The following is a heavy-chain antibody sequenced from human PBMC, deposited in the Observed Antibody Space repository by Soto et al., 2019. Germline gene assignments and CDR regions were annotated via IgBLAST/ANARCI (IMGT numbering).Heavy chain of an antibody. CDR1: GFTFSSYG. Sequence: PGGSLRLSCAASGFTFSSYGMHWVRQAPGKGLEWVAVIWYDGSNKYYADSVKGRFTISRDNSKNTLYLQMNSLRAEDTAVYYCAXVQGTQQLAYYYYGMDVWGQGTTVTVSS. CDR3: AXVQGTQQLAYYYYGMDV. CDR2: IWYDGSNK. D-gene: IGHD6-13*01. V-gene: IGHV3-33*01. J-gene: IGHJ6*02.